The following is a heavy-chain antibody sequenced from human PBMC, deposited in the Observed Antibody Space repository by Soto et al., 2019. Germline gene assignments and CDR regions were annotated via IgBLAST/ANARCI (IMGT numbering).Heavy chain of an antibody. CDR2: IIPIFGTA. D-gene: IGHD4-17*01. V-gene: IGHV1-69*12. CDR3: ASPGLRVGYDGMDV. J-gene: IGHJ6*02. Sequence: QVQLVQSGAEVKKPGSSVKVSCKASGGTFSSYAISWVRQAPGQGLEWMGGIIPIFGTANYAQKFQGRDTITADEYTSTAYMDLCSLRSEDTAVYYCASPGLRVGYDGMDVWGQGTTVTVSS. CDR1: GGTFSSYA.